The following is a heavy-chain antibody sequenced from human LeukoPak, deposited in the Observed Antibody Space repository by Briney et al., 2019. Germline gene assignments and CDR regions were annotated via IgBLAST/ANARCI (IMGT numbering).Heavy chain of an antibody. J-gene: IGHJ3*02. D-gene: IGHD3-10*01. CDR1: GVSISSYY. CDR3: ARVEYYYGSGSQNDI. CDR2: IYYSGST. V-gene: IGHV4-59*01. Sequence: SETLSLTCTVSGVSISSYYWSWIRQPPGKGLEWIGYIYYSGSTNYNPSLKSRVTISVDTSKNQSSLKLSSVTAADTAVYYCARVEYYYGSGSQNDIWGQGTMVTVSS.